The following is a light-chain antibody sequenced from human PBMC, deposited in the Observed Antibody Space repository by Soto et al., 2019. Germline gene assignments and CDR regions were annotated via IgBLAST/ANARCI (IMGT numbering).Light chain of an antibody. CDR2: GTS. Sequence: IVLTQSPGTLSLSPGERATLSCRASQSVSSSYLAWYQQKPGQAPRLLIYGTSNRATGIPDRFSGSGSGTDFTLTISRLEPEDFAVYYCQQFGSSPNMYTFGQGTNLEIK. J-gene: IGKJ2*01. V-gene: IGKV3-20*01. CDR3: QQFGSSPNMYT. CDR1: QSVSSSY.